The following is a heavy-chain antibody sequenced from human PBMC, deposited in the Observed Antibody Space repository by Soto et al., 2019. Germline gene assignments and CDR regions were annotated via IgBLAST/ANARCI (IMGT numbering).Heavy chain of an antibody. CDR2: IKHDGSET. CDR3: ARRGSWGPDF. Sequence: EVQVVESGGDLVQPGGSLRLSCVVSGFTFSDFWMSWVRQAPGKGLDWVANIKHDGSETYYVGSVEGRFTISRDNTKDSLYLQMNSLRAEDTAVYYCARRGSWGPDFWGQGTLVTVSS. CDR1: GFTFSDFW. V-gene: IGHV3-7*01. D-gene: IGHD2-15*01. J-gene: IGHJ4*02.